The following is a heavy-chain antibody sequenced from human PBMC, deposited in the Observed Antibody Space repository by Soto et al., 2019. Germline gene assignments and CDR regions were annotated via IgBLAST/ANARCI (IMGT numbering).Heavy chain of an antibody. V-gene: IGHV3-48*02. J-gene: IGHJ4*02. CDR1: GFTFSMYS. D-gene: IGHD1-26*01. CDR2: ISGSSATI. CDR3: VRDQGGATSY. Sequence: EVQLVESGGGLVQPGGSLRLSCAPSGFTFSMYSMNWVRQAPGKGLEWVSHISGSSATIKYADSVEGRFTISRDNAQNSLYLHMHSLRDEDTAVYYCVRDQGGATSYWGQETLVTVSS.